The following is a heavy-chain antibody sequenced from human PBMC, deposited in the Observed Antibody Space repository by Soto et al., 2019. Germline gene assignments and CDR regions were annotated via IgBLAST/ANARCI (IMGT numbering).Heavy chain of an antibody. D-gene: IGHD2-2*02. Sequence: ASVKVSCKASGYTFTSYYMHWVRQAPGQGLEWMGIINPSGGSTSYAQKFQGRVTMTRDTSTSTVYMELSSLRSEDTAVYYCARDYVNCSSTSRYSYYYYGMDVWGQGNTVT. J-gene: IGHJ6*02. CDR1: GYTFTSYY. CDR2: INPSGGST. V-gene: IGHV1-46*01. CDR3: ARDYVNCSSTSRYSYYYYGMDV.